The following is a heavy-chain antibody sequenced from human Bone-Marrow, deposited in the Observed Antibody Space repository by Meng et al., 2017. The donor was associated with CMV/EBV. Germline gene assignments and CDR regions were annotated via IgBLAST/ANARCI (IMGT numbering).Heavy chain of an antibody. CDR3: ARDPNSWYNYFDY. D-gene: IGHD6-13*01. CDR2: ISSGSSTI. CDR1: GFTFSFYS. J-gene: IGHJ4*02. V-gene: IGHV3-48*04. Sequence: GESLKISCAASGFTFSFYSMNWVRQTPGKGLEWVSYISSGSSTIFYADSVMGRFTISRDNAKNSLYLQMNNLRAEDTAVYYCARDPNSWYNYFDYWGQGTLVTVSS.